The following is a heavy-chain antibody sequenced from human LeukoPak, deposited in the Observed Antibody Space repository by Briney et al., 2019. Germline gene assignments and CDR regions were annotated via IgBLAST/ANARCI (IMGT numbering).Heavy chain of an antibody. J-gene: IGHJ4*02. Sequence: GGSLRLSCAASGFTFSSYWMHWARQTPGKGLVWVSRINSDGSSTSYADSVKGRFTISRDNAKNTLYLQMNSLRAEDTAVYYCARARDSSGYYYFDYWGQGTLVTVSS. CDR3: ARARDSSGYYYFDY. D-gene: IGHD3-22*01. CDR2: INSDGSST. CDR1: GFTFSSYW. V-gene: IGHV3-74*01.